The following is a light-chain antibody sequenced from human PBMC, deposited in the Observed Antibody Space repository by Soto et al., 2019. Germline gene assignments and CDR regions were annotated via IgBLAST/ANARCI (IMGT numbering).Light chain of an antibody. Sequence: DIQMTQSPSSVSASVGDRVTITCRASRDISTWLAWYQQKPGKAPKLLIYDASSLESGVPSRFSGSGSGTEFTLTISSLQPDDFATYYCQQYNSYSLFGQGTKVDIK. CDR1: RDISTW. V-gene: IGKV1-5*01. J-gene: IGKJ1*01. CDR3: QQYNSYSL. CDR2: DAS.